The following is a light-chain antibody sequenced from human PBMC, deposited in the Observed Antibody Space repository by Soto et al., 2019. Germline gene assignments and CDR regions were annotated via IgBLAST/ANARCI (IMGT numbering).Light chain of an antibody. V-gene: IGKV1-5*01. CDR2: DAS. CDR3: QQYSTSSQA. J-gene: IGKJ1*01. CDR1: QTIRTR. Sequence: DIQMTQSPSPLSASVGDRVTITCRASQTIRTRLAWYQQKPGKAPKLLIYDASTLDSGVPSRFSGSGSETDFTITISGLQPDDVATYYCQQYSTSSQAFGQGTTVDI.